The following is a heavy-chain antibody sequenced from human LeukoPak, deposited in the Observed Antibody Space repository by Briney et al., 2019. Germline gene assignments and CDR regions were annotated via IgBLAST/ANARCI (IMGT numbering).Heavy chain of an antibody. V-gene: IGHV4-34*01. J-gene: IGHJ5*02. Sequence: SETLSLTCAVYGESFSGYYWGWIRQPPGKGLEWIGEINHSGSTNYNPSRKSRVTISVDTSKNQFSLKLSSVTAADTAVYYCARAGGTYYYGSGSYSNWFDPWGQGTLVTVSS. D-gene: IGHD3-10*01. CDR1: GESFSGYY. CDR2: INHSGST. CDR3: ARAGGTYYYGSGSYSNWFDP.